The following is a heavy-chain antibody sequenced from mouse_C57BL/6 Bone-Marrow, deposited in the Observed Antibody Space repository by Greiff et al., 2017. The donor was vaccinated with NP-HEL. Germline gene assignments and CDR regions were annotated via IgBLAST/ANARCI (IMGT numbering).Heavy chain of an antibody. Sequence: EVKLMESGGGLVKPGGSLKLSCAASGFTFSDYGMHWVRQAPEKGLEWVAYISSGSSTIYYADTVKGRFTISRDNAKNTLFLQMTRLRSEDTAMYYCARRWKGYFDYWGQGTTLTVSS. CDR2: ISSGSSTI. CDR1: GFTFSDYG. V-gene: IGHV5-17*01. J-gene: IGHJ2*01. D-gene: IGHD1-1*02. CDR3: ARRWKGYFDY.